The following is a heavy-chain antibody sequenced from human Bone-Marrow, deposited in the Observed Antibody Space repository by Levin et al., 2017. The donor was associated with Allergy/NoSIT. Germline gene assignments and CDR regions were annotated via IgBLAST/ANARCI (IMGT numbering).Heavy chain of an antibody. J-gene: IGHJ4*02. CDR3: VRDVGDEYCGGDCYLDY. D-gene: IGHD2-21*02. V-gene: IGHV3-33*01. CDR2: IWYDGSNE. CDR1: GFTFRSHA. Sequence: PGGSLRLSCAASGFTFRSHAMHWVRQAPGKGLEWVALIWYDGSNEFYADSVKGRFTISRDNSKNTLYLQMNSLRAEDTAVYFCVRDVGDEYCGGDCYLDYWGLGALVTVSS.